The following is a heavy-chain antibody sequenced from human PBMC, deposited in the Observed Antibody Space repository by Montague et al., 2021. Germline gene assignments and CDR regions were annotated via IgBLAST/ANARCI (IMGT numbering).Heavy chain of an antibody. CDR1: GGSFSANY. CDR2: IYHSGRT. D-gene: IGHD3-3*01. Sequence: SETLSLTCAVYGGSFSANYWSWIRQPPGKGLEWIGEIYHSGRTNXNPSFKGRVSMSVDTSKNQFSLKLSSVTAADTAMHFCARGSRPHYDFWTGYSPYFDSWGQGTLVTVSS. V-gene: IGHV4-34*01. CDR3: ARGSRPHYDFWTGYSPYFDS. J-gene: IGHJ4*02.